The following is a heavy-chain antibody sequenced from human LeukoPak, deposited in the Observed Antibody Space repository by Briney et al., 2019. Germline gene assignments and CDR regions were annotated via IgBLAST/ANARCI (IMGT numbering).Heavy chain of an antibody. CDR1: GFTFSSYS. Sequence: KTGGSLRLSCAASGFTFSSYSMNWVRQAPGKGLEWVSSISSSSSYIYYADSVKGRFTISRDNAKNSLYLQMNSLRAEDTAVYYCARGEDYDILTGPYYYGMDVWGQGTTVTVSS. J-gene: IGHJ6*02. D-gene: IGHD3-9*01. CDR2: ISSSSSYI. CDR3: ARGEDYDILTGPYYYGMDV. V-gene: IGHV3-21*01.